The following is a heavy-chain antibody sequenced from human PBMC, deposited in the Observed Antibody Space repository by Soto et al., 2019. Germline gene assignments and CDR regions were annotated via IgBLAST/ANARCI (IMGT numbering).Heavy chain of an antibody. J-gene: IGHJ6*02. CDR3: VMVDNYVTPTPQDV. CDR1: GYIFVNYG. V-gene: IGHV1-18*01. D-gene: IGHD3-16*01. Sequence: QVQLVQSGDEVKKPGASVKVSCKASGYIFVNYGISWVRQAPGQGLDWMGWISPYTGNTHSASKVQGRLTMTTDTSTSTAYMDLGSLTSDDTAVYYCVMVDNYVTPTPQDVWGQGTTVTVSS. CDR2: ISPYTGNT.